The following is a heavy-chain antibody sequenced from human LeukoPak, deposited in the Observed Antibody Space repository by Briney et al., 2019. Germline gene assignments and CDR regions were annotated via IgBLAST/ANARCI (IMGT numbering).Heavy chain of an antibody. CDR1: GGSISSSSYY. Sequence: SETLSLTCTVSGGSISSSSYYWGWIRQPPGKGLEWIGSIYYSGSTYCNPSLKSRVTISVDTSKNQFSLKLSSVTAADTAVYYCARLSRQWLVTYWGQGTLVTVSS. CDR2: IYYSGST. CDR3: ARLSRQWLVTY. J-gene: IGHJ4*02. D-gene: IGHD6-19*01. V-gene: IGHV4-39*01.